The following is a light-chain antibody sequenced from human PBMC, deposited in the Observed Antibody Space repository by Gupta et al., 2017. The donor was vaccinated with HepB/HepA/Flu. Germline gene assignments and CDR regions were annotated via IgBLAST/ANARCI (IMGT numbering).Light chain of an antibody. CDR3: QQYGSSRGIT. CDR2: GAS. J-gene: IGKJ3*01. V-gene: IGKV3-20*01. Sequence: EIVLTQSPGTLSLSPGERATLSCRASQSVSSIYLAWYQQKPGQAPRLLIYGASSRATGIPDRFSGSGSGTDFTLTISRLEPEDFAVYYCQQYGSSRGITFGPGTKVDIK. CDR1: QSVSSIY.